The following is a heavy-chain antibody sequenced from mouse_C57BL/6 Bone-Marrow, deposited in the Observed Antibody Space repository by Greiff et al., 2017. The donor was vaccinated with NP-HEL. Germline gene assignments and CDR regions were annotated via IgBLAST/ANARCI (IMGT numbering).Heavy chain of an antibody. Sequence: VQLVESGAELVKPGASVKLSCKASGYTFTEYTIHWVKQRSGQGLEWIGWFYPGSGSIKYNEKFKDKATLTADKSSSTVYMELSRLTSEDSAVYFCARHEERGTAQATFFAYWGQGTLVTVSA. J-gene: IGHJ3*01. CDR2: FYPGSGSI. CDR3: ARHEERGTAQATFFAY. V-gene: IGHV1-62-2*01. CDR1: GYTFTEYT. D-gene: IGHD3-2*02.